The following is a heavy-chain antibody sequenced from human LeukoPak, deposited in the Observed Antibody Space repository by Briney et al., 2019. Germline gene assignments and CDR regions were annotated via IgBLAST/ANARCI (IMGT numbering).Heavy chain of an antibody. D-gene: IGHD2-2*01. CDR2: INPNSGGT. V-gene: IGHV1-2*02. CDR1: GYTFTGCY. CDR3: ARYPVHCSSTSCLLTGYYYGMDV. Sequence: ASVKVSCKASGYTFTGCYMHWVRQAPGQGLEWMGWINPNSGGTNYAQKFQGRVTMTRDTSISTAYMELSRLRSDDTAVYYCARYPVHCSSTSCLLTGYYYGMDVWGQGTTVTVSS. J-gene: IGHJ6*02.